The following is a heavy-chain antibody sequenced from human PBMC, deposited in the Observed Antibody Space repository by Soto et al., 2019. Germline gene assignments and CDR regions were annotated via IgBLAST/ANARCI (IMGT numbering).Heavy chain of an antibody. V-gene: IGHV3-23*01. J-gene: IGHJ6*02. D-gene: IGHD2-15*01. CDR2: ISGSGGST. CDR3: AKVGSIGSAYYYYYYGMDV. CDR1: GFTFSSYA. Sequence: EVQLLESGGGLVQPGGSLRLSCAASGFTFSSYAMSWVRQAPGKGLEWVSAISGSGGSTYYADSVKGRFTISRDNSKNKLYLQMKSPRAEDTAVFYCAKVGSIGSAYYYYYYGMDVWGQGTTVTVSS.